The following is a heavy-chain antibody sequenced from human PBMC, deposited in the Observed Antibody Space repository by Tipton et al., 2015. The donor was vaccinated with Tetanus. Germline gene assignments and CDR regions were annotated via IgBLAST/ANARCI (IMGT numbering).Heavy chain of an antibody. CDR3: ARGIMDV. CDR2: ISSGSTTI. Sequence: SLRLSCAASGFPFSSYEMNWVRQAPGKGLEWVSHISSGSTTIFYADSVKGRFTISRGNARNSLYLQMNSLRAEDTAVYYCARGIMDVWGRGTTVTVSS. D-gene: IGHD2-21*01. J-gene: IGHJ6*02. V-gene: IGHV3-48*03. CDR1: GFPFSSYE.